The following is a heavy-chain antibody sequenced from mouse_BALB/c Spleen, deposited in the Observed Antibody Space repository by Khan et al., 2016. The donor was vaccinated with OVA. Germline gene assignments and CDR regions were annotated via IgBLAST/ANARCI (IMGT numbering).Heavy chain of an antibody. Sequence: VQLQQSGPELMKPGASVKISCKASGYSFTSYYIHWVIQSHGKSLEWIGYIDPFSGDTTYNQKFKGRATLTVDKSSSTAYINLSNLTSEDSAVYYCTGHGYVAWFTYWGQGTLVTVSA. CDR3: TGHGYVAWFTY. V-gene: IGHV1-31*01. CDR2: IDPFSGDT. J-gene: IGHJ3*01. CDR1: GYSFTSYY. D-gene: IGHD2-2*01.